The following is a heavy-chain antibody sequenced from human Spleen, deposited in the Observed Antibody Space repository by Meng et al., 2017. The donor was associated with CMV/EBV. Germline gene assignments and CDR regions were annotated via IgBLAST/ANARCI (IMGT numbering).Heavy chain of an antibody. D-gene: IGHD3-10*01. CDR3: ARDESWGDYDSGRHRPKDYYYYHGMDV. CDR1: GFTVSSNY. V-gene: IGHV3-53*01. J-gene: IGHJ6*02. Sequence: GGSLRLSCAASGFTVSSNYMSWVRQAPGKGLEWVSVIYSGGSTYYADSVKGRFTISRDNSRNTLYLQMNSLRVEDTAMYYCARDESWGDYDSGRHRPKDYYYYHGMDVWGQGTAVTVSS. CDR2: IYSGGST.